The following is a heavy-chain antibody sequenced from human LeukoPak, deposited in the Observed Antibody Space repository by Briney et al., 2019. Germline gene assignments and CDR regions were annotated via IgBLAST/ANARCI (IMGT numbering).Heavy chain of an antibody. Sequence: GGSLRLSCAASGFTVSINYMIWVRQAPGKGLEWVSVIYSGGSTYYADSVKGRFTISRDNSKNTLYLQLNSLRAEDTAVYYCARDMWYYDSSGYYSSYFDYWGQGTLVTVSS. J-gene: IGHJ4*02. CDR1: GFTVSINY. V-gene: IGHV3-66*01. CDR3: ARDMWYYDSSGYYSSYFDY. D-gene: IGHD3-22*01. CDR2: IYSGGST.